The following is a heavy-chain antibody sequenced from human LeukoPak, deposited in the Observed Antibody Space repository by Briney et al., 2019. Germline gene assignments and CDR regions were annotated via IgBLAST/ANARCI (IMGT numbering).Heavy chain of an antibody. CDR3: AKDLRPQIPYGESPRGTAPMGY. D-gene: IGHD4-17*01. CDR2: ISYNGDST. Sequence: GGSLRLSCSGSGFTFSRHNMHWVRQAPGKGLEYVSAISYNGDSTYYVDSVKGRFTISRDNSKNTLDLQMSSLRPEDTAVYYCAKDLRPQIPYGESPRGTAPMGYWGQGALVTVSS. J-gene: IGHJ4*02. CDR1: GFTFSRHN. V-gene: IGHV3-64D*09.